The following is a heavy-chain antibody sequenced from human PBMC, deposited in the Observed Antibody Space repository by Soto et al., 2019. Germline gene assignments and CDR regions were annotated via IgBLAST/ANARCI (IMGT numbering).Heavy chain of an antibody. V-gene: IGHV4-30-4*01. CDR2: IYYSGST. Sequence: SETLSLTCTVSGGSISSGDYYWSWIRQPPGKGLEWIGYIYYSGSTYYNPSLKSRVTISVDTSKNQFSLKLSSVTAADTAVYYCARGIPAVPAKYNWFDPWGQGTTVTVSS. CDR1: GGSISSGDYY. D-gene: IGHD2-15*01. CDR3: ARGIPAVPAKYNWFDP. J-gene: IGHJ5*02.